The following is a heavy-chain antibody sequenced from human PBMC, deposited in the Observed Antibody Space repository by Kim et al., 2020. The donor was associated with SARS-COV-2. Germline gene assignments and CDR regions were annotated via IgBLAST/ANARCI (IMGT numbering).Heavy chain of an antibody. CDR1: GFTFSSYA. CDR3: AKDPRVLRYFGTDY. V-gene: IGHV3-23*01. J-gene: IGHJ4*02. D-gene: IGHD3-9*01. Sequence: GGSLRLSCAASGFTFSSYAMSWVRQAPGKGLEWVSAISGSGGSTYYADSVKGRFTISRDNSKNTLYLQMNSLRAEDTAVYYCAKDPRVLRYFGTDYWGQGTLVTVSS. CDR2: ISGSGGST.